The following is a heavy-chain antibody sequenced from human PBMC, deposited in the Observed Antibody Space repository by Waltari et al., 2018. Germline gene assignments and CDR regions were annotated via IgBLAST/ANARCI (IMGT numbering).Heavy chain of an antibody. CDR3: AREGVGAKIDY. D-gene: IGHD1-26*01. J-gene: IGHJ4*02. Sequence: QVQLQESGPGLVKPSQTLSLTCTVSGGSISSGSYYWSWIRQPAGKGLEWIGYIYTSGSTNYNPSLKSRVAISVDTSKNQFSLKLSSVTAADTAVYYCAREGVGAKIDYWGQGTLVTVSS. CDR1: GGSISSGSYY. V-gene: IGHV4-61*09. CDR2: IYTSGST.